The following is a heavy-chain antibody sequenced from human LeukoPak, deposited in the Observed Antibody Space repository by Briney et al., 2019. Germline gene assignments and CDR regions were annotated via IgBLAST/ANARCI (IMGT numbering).Heavy chain of an antibody. CDR2: ISSSSSYI. Sequence: GGSLRLSCAVSGFTFSSYSMNWVRQAPGKGLEWVSSISSSSSYIYYADSVKGRFTISRDNAKNSLYLQMNSLRAEDTAVYYCARRWDYDFWSGYYTGSYYYYYYMDVWGKGTTVTVSS. J-gene: IGHJ6*03. D-gene: IGHD3-3*01. CDR1: GFTFSSYS. V-gene: IGHV3-21*01. CDR3: ARRWDYDFWSGYYTGSYYYYYYMDV.